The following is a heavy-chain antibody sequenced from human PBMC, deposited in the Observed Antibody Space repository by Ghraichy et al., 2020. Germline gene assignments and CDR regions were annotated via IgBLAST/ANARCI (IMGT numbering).Heavy chain of an antibody. J-gene: IGHJ4*02. CDR1: GFTFSSYS. V-gene: IGHV3-21*01. CDR2: ISSSSSYI. D-gene: IGHD2-15*01. CDR3: GRVGCSGGSCYSGDGFGFDY. Sequence: GGSLRLSCAASGFTFSSYSMNWVRQAPGKGLEWVSSISSSSSYIYYADSVKGRFTISRDNAKNSLYLQMNSLRAEDTAVYYCGRVGCSGGSCYSGDGFGFDYWGQGTLVTVSS.